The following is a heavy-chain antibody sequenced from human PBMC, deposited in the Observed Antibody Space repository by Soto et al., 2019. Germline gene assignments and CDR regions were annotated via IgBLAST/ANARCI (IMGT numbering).Heavy chain of an antibody. D-gene: IGHD6-13*01. J-gene: IGHJ3*02. CDR2: IYWDDDK. Sequence: SGPTLVNPTQTLTLTCTFSGFSLSTSGVGVGWIRQPPGKALEWLAFIYWDDDKRYSPSLKSRLTITKDTSKNQVVLTITNMDPVDTAIYFFAHREYSSSWGGAFDIWGQGTMVTVSS. CDR1: GFSLSTSGVG. V-gene: IGHV2-5*02. CDR3: AHREYSSSWGGAFDI.